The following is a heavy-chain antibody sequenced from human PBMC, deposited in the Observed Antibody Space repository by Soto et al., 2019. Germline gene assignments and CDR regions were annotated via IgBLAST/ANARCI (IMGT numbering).Heavy chain of an antibody. CDR1: GFTVSSNY. Sequence: EVQLVESGGGLIQPGGSLRLSCAASGFTVSSNYMSWVRQAPGTGLEWVSVIYSGGSTYYADSVKGRFTISRDNSKNTLSLQMNSLRAEDTAVYYCARAGIQDYWFDPWGQGTLVTVSS. V-gene: IGHV3-53*01. J-gene: IGHJ5*02. CDR2: IYSGGST. CDR3: ARAGIQDYWFDP. D-gene: IGHD2-2*02.